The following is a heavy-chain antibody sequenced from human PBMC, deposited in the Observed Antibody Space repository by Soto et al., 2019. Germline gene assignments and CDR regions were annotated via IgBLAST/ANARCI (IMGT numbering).Heavy chain of an antibody. CDR1: GGSISSGGYY. J-gene: IGHJ5*02. Sequence: QVQLQESGPGLVKPSQTLSLTCTVSGGSISSGGYYWSWIRQHPGKGLEWIGYIYYSGSTYYNPSLNSLVTISVDTSKNQFSLKLSSVTAADTAVYYCAIVSPSVCSGGSCYTRNWFDPWGQGTLVTVSS. CDR2: IYYSGST. D-gene: IGHD2-15*01. CDR3: AIVSPSVCSGGSCYTRNWFDP. V-gene: IGHV4-31*01.